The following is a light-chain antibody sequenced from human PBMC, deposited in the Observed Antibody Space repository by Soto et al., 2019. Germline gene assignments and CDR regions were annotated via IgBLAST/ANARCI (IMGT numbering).Light chain of an antibody. CDR3: QQRSNWPT. J-gene: IGKJ3*01. Sequence: ERVLTQSPATLSLSPGERATLSCRASQSVSSYLAWYQQKPGQAPRLLIYDASNRATGIPARFSGSGSGTDFTLTISSLEPEDFAVYYCQQRSNWPTFGPGTKVDIK. V-gene: IGKV3-11*01. CDR1: QSVSSY. CDR2: DAS.